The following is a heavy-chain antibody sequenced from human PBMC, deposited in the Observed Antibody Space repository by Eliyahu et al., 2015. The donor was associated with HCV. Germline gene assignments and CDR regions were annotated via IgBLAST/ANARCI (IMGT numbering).Heavy chain of an antibody. CDR3: TNSGYDYWANWFDP. CDR2: MRSRAFGGTT. V-gene: IGHV3-49*03. Sequence: EVQLVESGGGLVQPGRSLRLSCTASGFTFGDYAMSWFRQAPGKGLGWVGFMRSRAFGGTTEYAASVKGRFTISSDDSKRIAYLQMNSLKTEDTAVYYCTNSGYDYWANWFDPWGQGTLVTVSS. CDR1: GFTFGDYA. D-gene: IGHD5-12*01. J-gene: IGHJ5*02.